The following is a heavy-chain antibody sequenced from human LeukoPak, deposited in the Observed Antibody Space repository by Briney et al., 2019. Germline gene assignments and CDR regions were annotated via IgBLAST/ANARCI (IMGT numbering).Heavy chain of an antibody. Sequence: PSETLSLTCTVSGGSISSYYWSWIRQPPGKGLEWIGYIYYSGSTNYNPSLKSRVTISVDTSKNQFSLKLSSVTAADTAVYYCARGRITIFGVVPGAFDIWGQGTMVTVSS. D-gene: IGHD3-3*01. V-gene: IGHV4-59*01. CDR3: ARGRITIFGVVPGAFDI. CDR2: IYYSGST. J-gene: IGHJ3*02. CDR1: GGSISSYY.